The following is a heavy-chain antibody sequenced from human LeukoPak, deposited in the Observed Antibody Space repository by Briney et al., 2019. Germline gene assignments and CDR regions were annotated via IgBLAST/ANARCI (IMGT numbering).Heavy chain of an antibody. Sequence: ETLSLTCTVSGGSISDHYWTWLRQSPGKGLEWLAYINYSGDTNYNPSLKSRVTISVDLSENLFSLKVTSVTAADTAVYYCARHFLRGGFDSWGQGTLVAVSS. CDR2: INYSGDT. V-gene: IGHV4-59*11. J-gene: IGHJ4*02. CDR3: ARHFLRGGFDS. D-gene: IGHD5-12*01. CDR1: GGSISDHY.